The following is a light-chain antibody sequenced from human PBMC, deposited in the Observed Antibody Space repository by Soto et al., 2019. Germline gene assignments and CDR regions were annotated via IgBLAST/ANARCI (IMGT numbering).Light chain of an antibody. V-gene: IGLV2-8*01. CDR2: EVS. CDR3: SSYAGSDIWV. CDR1: SSDVGGYNY. J-gene: IGLJ3*02. Sequence: QSAPTQPPSASGSPGQSVTISCTGTSSDVGGYNYVSWYQQYPGKAPKLMIYEVSKRPSGVPDRFSGSKSGKTASLTVSGLQAEDEADYYCSSYAGSDIWVFGGGTKVTVL.